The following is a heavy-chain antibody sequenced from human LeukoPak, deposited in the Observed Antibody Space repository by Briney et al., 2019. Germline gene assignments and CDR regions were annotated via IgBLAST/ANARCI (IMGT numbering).Heavy chain of an antibody. V-gene: IGHV3-48*02. CDR1: GFTFSAYS. CDR2: ISGSSSAI. CDR3: ARDRDVPAIGMDV. Sequence: PGGSLRLSCAASGFTFSAYSMNWVRQAPGKGLEWVSSISGSSSAIYYTDSVKGRFTISRDNAKNSLYLQMNSLRDEDTAVYYCARDRDVPAIGMDVWGQGTTVTVSS. J-gene: IGHJ6*02.